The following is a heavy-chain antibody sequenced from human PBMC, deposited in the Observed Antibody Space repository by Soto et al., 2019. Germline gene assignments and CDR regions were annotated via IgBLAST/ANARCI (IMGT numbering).Heavy chain of an antibody. CDR3: ARQEGYCSGGSCYSSLFDP. Sequence: GESLKISCKGSGYSFTSYWIGWVRQMPGKGLEWMGIIYPGDSDTRYSPSFQGQVTISADKSISTAYLQWSSLKASDTAMYYCARQEGYCSGGSCYSSLFDPWGQGTLVTVSS. CDR1: GYSFTSYW. D-gene: IGHD2-15*01. CDR2: IYPGDSDT. V-gene: IGHV5-51*01. J-gene: IGHJ5*02.